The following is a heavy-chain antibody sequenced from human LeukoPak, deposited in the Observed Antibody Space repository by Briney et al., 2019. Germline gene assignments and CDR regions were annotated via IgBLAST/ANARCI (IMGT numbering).Heavy chain of an antibody. Sequence: SETLSPTCTVSGGSMNNYYWNWIRQPAGKGLEWIGHIYSSGSTNYNPSLKSRVTMSIDTSKNQFFLKLSSVTAADTAVYYCARRTDYWGQGTLVTVSS. J-gene: IGHJ4*02. CDR3: ARRTDY. CDR1: GGSMNNYY. V-gene: IGHV4-4*07. D-gene: IGHD1-14*01. CDR2: IYSSGST.